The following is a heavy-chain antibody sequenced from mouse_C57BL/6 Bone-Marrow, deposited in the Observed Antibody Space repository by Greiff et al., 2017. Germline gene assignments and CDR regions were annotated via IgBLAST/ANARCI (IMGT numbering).Heavy chain of an antibody. J-gene: IGHJ2*01. CDR2: INPSSGGT. D-gene: IGHD1-3*01. CDR3: ARGGTSYFDY. CDR1: GYTFTSYY. V-gene: IGHV1-42*01. Sequence: EVQLQESGPELVKPGASVKISCKASGYTFTSYYMNWVKQSPEKSLEWIGEINPSSGGTTYNQKFKGKATLTVDKSSSTAYMQLKSLTSEDSAVCYCARGGTSYFDYWGQGTTLTVSS.